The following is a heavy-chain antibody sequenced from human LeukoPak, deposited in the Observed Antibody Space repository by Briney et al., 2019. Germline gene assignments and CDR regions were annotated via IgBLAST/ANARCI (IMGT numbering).Heavy chain of an antibody. Sequence: GGSLRLSCAASGFTFSSYSMNWVRQAPGKGLEWVSSISSSSSYIYYADSVKGRFTISRDNAKNSLYLQMNSLRAEDTAVYYCARDYVLSYYYDSSGYYNFDYWGQGTLVTVSS. D-gene: IGHD3-22*01. J-gene: IGHJ4*02. CDR1: GFTFSSYS. CDR3: ARDYVLSYYYDSSGYYNFDY. CDR2: ISSSSSYI. V-gene: IGHV3-21*01.